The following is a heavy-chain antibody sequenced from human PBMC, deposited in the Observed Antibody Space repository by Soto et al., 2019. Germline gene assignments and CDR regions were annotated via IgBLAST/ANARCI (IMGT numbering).Heavy chain of an antibody. D-gene: IGHD1-26*01. CDR3: ARGGNSGRGAFDI. CDR2: ISSGSSTI. V-gene: IGHV3-48*02. Sequence: EVQLVESGGGLVQPGGSLRLSCAASGFTFSTYSMNWVRQAPGKGLDWVSYISSGSSTIYYADSVKGRFTISRDNAKNSLYLQMDSLRDEDTALYYCARGGNSGRGAFDIWGQGTMVTVSS. CDR1: GFTFSTYS. J-gene: IGHJ3*02.